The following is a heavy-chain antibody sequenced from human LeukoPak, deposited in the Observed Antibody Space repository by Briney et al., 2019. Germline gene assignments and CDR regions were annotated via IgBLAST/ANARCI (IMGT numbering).Heavy chain of an antibody. V-gene: IGHV1-69*13. CDR1: GGTFSSYA. D-gene: IGHD3-3*01. Sequence: GASVKVSCKASGGTFSSYAISWVRQAPGQGLEWMGGIIPIFGTANYAQKFQGRVTITADESTSTAYMELSSLRSEDTAVYYCARAYSGKYYDFWSGYPHYYYYYGMDVWGQGTTVTVSS. J-gene: IGHJ6*02. CDR2: IIPIFGTA. CDR3: ARAYSGKYYDFWSGYPHYYYYYGMDV.